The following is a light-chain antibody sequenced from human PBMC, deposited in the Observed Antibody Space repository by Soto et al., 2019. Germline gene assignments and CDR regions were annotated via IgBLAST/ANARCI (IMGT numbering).Light chain of an antibody. CDR3: QLSDSSLT. J-gene: IGKJ5*01. CDR1: QSINNY. V-gene: IGKV1-39*01. Sequence: DIQMTQSPSSLSSSVGDIFTITCRASQSINNYLSWYQQKPGKAPNLLIFGASTLQSGVPSRFSGSGSGTDFTLTISSLQPEDFATYYCQLSDSSLTFGQGTRLEIK. CDR2: GAS.